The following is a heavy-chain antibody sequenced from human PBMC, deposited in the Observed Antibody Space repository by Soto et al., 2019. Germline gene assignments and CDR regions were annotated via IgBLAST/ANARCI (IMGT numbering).Heavy chain of an antibody. CDR2: NSAYNGNT. J-gene: IGHJ6*02. D-gene: IGHD6-19*01. Sequence: QVQLVQSGAEVKKPGASVKVSCKASGYTFTNYGISWVRQAPGQGLEWMGWNSAYNGNTNYAQKLQGRVTMTTDTSTSTAYMELRSLRSDDTAVYYCARRQWLGGGYYYGMDVWGQGTTVTVSS. V-gene: IGHV1-18*01. CDR1: GYTFTNYG. CDR3: ARRQWLGGGYYYGMDV.